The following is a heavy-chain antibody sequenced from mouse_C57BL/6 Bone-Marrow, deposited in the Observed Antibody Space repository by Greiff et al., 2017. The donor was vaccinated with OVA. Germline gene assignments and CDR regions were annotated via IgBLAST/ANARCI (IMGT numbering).Heavy chain of an antibody. CDR2: IRSKSNNYAT. CDR3: VRHTMVTTEFAY. D-gene: IGHD2-2*01. J-gene: IGHJ3*01. V-gene: IGHV10-1*01. Sequence: GGGLVQPKGSLKLSCAASGFSFNTYAMNWVRQAPGKGLEWVARIRSKSNNYATYYADSVKDRFTISRDDSESMLYLQMNNLKAEDTAMYYCVRHTMVTTEFAYWGQGTLVTVSA. CDR1: GFSFNTYA.